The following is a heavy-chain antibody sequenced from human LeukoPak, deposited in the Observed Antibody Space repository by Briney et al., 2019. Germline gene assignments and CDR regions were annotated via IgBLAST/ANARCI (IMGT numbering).Heavy chain of an antibody. J-gene: IGHJ4*02. CDR1: GSTFSSYW. CDR2: IKQDGSEK. Sequence: GGSLRLSCAASGSTFSSYWMSWVRQAPGKGLEWVANIKQDGSEKYYVDSVKGRFTISRDNAKNSLYLQMNSLRAEDTAVYYCARDTYGDYFDYWGQGTLVTVSS. CDR3: ARDTYGDYFDY. V-gene: IGHV3-7*01. D-gene: IGHD4-17*01.